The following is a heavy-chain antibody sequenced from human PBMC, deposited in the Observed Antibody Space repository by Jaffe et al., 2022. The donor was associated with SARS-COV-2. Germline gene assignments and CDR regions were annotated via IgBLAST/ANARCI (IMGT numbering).Heavy chain of an antibody. J-gene: IGHJ4*02. CDR2: VKQDGSEA. Sequence: EVQLVESGGGLVQPGGSRRLSCAASGFTFSRFWMHWVRQAPGKGLEWVANVKQDGSEAYYVDSVKGRFTISRDNAKNSLYLQMNSLRVEDTALYYCASFPYYDRDGYFGDDFDYWGQGTLVTVSS. CDR1: GFTFSRFW. V-gene: IGHV3-7*01. D-gene: IGHD3-22*01. CDR3: ASFPYYDRDGYFGDDFDY.